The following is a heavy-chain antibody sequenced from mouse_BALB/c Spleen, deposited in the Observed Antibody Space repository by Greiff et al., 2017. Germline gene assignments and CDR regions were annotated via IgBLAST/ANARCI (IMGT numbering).Heavy chain of an antibody. CDR2: INPNNGGT. CDR3: ASPSYYGYDGWFAY. J-gene: IGHJ3*01. D-gene: IGHD2-9*01. Sequence: EVQLQESGPELVKPGASVKIPCKASGYTFTDYNMDWVKQSHGKSLEWIGDINPNNGGTIYNQKFKGKATLTVDKSSSTAYMELRSLTSEDTAVYYCASPSYYGYDGWFAYWGQGTLVTVSA. V-gene: IGHV1-18*01. CDR1: GYTFTDYN.